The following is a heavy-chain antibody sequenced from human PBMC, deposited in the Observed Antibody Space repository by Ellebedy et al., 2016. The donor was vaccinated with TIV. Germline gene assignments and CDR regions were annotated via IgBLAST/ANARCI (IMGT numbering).Heavy chain of an antibody. CDR2: INHSGST. D-gene: IGHD6-6*01. V-gene: IGHV4-34*01. J-gene: IGHJ4*02. CDR3: AREGSYFDY. Sequence: SETLSLXXAVYGGSFSGYYWSWIRQPPGKGLEWIGEINHSGSTNYNPSLKSRVTISVDTSKNQFSLKLSSVTAADTAVYYCAREGSYFDYWGQGTLVTVSS. CDR1: GGSFSGYY.